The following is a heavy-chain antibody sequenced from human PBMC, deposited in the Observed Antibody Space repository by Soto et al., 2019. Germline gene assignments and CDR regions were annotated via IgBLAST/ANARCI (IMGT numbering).Heavy chain of an antibody. V-gene: IGHV1-69*13. CDR1: GGTFSSYA. Sequence: SVKVSCKASGGTFSSYAISWVRQAPGQGLEWMGGIIPIFGTANYAQKFQGRVTITADESTSTAYMELSSLRSEDTAVYYCARSRGAYDILTGSRPPYYYYGMDVWGQGTTVTV. CDR3: ARSRGAYDILTGSRPPYYYYGMDV. CDR2: IIPIFGTA. D-gene: IGHD3-9*01. J-gene: IGHJ6*02.